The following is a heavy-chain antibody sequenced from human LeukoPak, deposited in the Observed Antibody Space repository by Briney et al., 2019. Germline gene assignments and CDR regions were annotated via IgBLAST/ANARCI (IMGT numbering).Heavy chain of an antibody. CDR1: GGTFSSYA. CDR2: IIPIFGTA. J-gene: IGHJ4*02. Sequence: SVKVSCKASGGTFSSYAISWVRQAPGPGLEWMGRIIPIFGTANYAQKFQGRVTITTDESTSTAYMELSSLRSEDTAVYYCARALWSYDSSGYYLDYWGQGTLVTVSS. CDR3: ARALWSYDSSGYYLDY. D-gene: IGHD3-22*01. V-gene: IGHV1-69*05.